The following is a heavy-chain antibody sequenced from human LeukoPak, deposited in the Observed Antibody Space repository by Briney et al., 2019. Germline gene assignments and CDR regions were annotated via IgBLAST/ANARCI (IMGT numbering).Heavy chain of an antibody. CDR2: INPNSGGT. D-gene: IGHD4-17*01. CDR3: ARDRASYGDYPPALDY. CDR1: GYTFTGYY. Sequence: VASVKVSCKASGYTFTGYYMHWVRQAPGQGLEWMGWINPNSGGTNYAQKFQGRVTMTRDTSISTAYMELSRLRSDDTAVYYCARDRASYGDYPPALDYWGQGTLVIVSS. J-gene: IGHJ4*02. V-gene: IGHV1-2*02.